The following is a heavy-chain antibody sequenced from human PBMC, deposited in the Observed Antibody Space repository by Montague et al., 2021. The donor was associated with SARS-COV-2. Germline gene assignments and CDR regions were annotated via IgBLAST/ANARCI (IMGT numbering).Heavy chain of an antibody. CDR2: TQHSGST. CDR1: GGSFSSSNW. Sequence: SETLSLTCAVSGGSFSSSNWCSWVRQPPGELLEWIGETQHSGSTNYNPSLKSRATISVDKTKNQFSLKLSSVTVADTAVYYSARRPLGYYYYGMDVWGQGAPVTVSS. CDR3: ARRPLGYYYYGMDV. J-gene: IGHJ6*02. V-gene: IGHV4-4*02.